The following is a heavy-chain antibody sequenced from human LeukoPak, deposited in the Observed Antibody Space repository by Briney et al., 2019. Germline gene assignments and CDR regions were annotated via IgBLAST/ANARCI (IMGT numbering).Heavy chain of an antibody. CDR1: EDTFTPYY. CDR2: IDPNSGGT. Sequence: ASVKVSYTPFEDTFTPYYTHWVRQAPGQGLEWMGWIDPNSGGTNYAQQCQGRVTMTRDTSISTAYVELSRLRSDDTAVYYCARLAAAGTSYDFWGQGTLVTVSS. D-gene: IGHD6-13*01. CDR3: ARLAAAGTSYDF. V-gene: IGHV1-2*02. J-gene: IGHJ4*02.